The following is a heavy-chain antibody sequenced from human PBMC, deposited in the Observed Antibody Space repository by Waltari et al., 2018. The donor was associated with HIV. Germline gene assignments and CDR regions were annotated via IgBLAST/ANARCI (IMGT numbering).Heavy chain of an antibody. J-gene: IGHJ5*01. Sequence: QVQLVQSGAEVKEPGASVRVSCKGSGYTFSDYYLHWVRQAPGQRLEWMGWINPNSGGTNYEQKVQGRVTMTRDTSSSAVYMEVKGLTYDDTAVYYCARPAVAGTGWFDSWGRGTLVTVSS. CDR2: INPNSGGT. CDR3: ARPAVAGTGWFDS. D-gene: IGHD6-19*01. CDR1: GYTFSDYY. V-gene: IGHV1-2*02.